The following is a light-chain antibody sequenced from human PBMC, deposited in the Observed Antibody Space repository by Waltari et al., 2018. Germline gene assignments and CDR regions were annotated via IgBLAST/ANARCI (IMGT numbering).Light chain of an antibody. CDR3: GTWDSSLSGAV. V-gene: IGLV1-51*02. J-gene: IGLJ7*01. Sequence: HSVLTPPPSVSAAPGQRGTIPCTGGSPHIRNNCVSWYPPFPGKPPKRLSYEDSERPSGIPGRFSGSKSGTSATLDITGLQAGDEADYYCGTWDSSLSGAVFGGGTHLTVL. CDR2: EDS. CDR1: SPHIRNNC.